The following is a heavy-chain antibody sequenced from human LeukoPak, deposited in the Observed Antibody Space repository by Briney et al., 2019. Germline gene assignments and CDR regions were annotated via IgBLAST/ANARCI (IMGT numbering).Heavy chain of an antibody. CDR3: AKDTVGSTMGLDF. CDR1: GFTFSNAW. J-gene: IGHJ4*02. CDR2: ISSGSGGST. Sequence: SGGSLRLSCAASGFTFSNAWMSWVRQAPGKGLEWVSGISSGSGGSTYQADSVKGRFSISRDNSKSTLYLQMNSLRAEDTAVYYCAKDTVGSTMGLDFWGQGTLVTVSS. V-gene: IGHV3-23*01. D-gene: IGHD3-10*01.